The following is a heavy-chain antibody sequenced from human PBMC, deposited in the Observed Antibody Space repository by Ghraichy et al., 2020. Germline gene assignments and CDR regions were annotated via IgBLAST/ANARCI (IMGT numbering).Heavy chain of an antibody. J-gene: IGHJ6*02. CDR2: ISGSGVTT. D-gene: IGHD4-17*01. CDR3: ANGRGPGVDYGDYGGMDV. CDR1: GFTFSSYA. V-gene: IGHV3-23*01. Sequence: GGSLRLSCAASGFTFSSYAMSWVRQAPGKGLEWVSAISGSGVTTYYADSVKGRFTISRDNSKNTLYLQMNTLRAEDTAVYYCANGRGPGVDYGDYGGMDVWGQGTSVTVSS.